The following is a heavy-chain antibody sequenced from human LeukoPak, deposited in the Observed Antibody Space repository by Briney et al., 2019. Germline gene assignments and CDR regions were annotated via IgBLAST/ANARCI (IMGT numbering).Heavy chain of an antibody. CDR3: ARAPITIFGVVIRAYMDV. CDR1: GYTFTGYY. CDR2: INPNSGGT. Sequence: ASVKVSCKASGYTFTGYYMHWVRQAPGQGLEWMGWINPNSGGTNYAQKFQGRVTMTRDTSISTAYMELSRLTSDDTAVYYCARAPITIFGVVIRAYMDVWGKGTTVTVSS. V-gene: IGHV1-2*02. J-gene: IGHJ6*03. D-gene: IGHD3-3*01.